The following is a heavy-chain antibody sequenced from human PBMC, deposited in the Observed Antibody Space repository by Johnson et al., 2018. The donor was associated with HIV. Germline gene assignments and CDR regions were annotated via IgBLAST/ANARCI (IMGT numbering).Heavy chain of an antibody. D-gene: IGHD5-24*01. CDR3: AKDRSRLHDAFDI. Sequence: QVQLVESGGGLVKPGGSLRLSCAASGFTFSDYYMSWIRQAPGKGLEWVAVILYDGSDKYYAYSVQGRFTISRDNSKNTLYLQMNTLGAEDTAVYYCAKDRSRLHDAFDIWGQGTMVTVSS. J-gene: IGHJ3*02. CDR1: GFTFSDYY. CDR2: ILYDGSDK. V-gene: IGHV3-30*18.